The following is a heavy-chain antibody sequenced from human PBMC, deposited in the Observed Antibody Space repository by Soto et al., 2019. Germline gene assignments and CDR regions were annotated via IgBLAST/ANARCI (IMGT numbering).Heavy chain of an antibody. D-gene: IGHD3-3*01. CDR2: IYYRGST. CDR1: GGSIGIGAYY. V-gene: IGHV4-30-4*01. Sequence: PSQTLSLTCTVSGGSIGIGAYYWSWIRLPPVKGLEWIGDIYYRGSTYYNPSLKSRVTISVDPSKNQSSLKLSSVTAADTAVYYCARRGMYSEFWSGYSSYYYYAMDVWGQGTTVTVSS. CDR3: ARRGMYSEFWSGYSSYYYYAMDV. J-gene: IGHJ6*02.